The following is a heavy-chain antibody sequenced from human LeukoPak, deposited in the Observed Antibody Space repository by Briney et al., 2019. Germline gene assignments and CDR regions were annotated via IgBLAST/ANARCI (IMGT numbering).Heavy chain of an antibody. CDR2: ISSSSGTI. J-gene: IGHJ4*02. V-gene: IGHV3-48*02. CDR1: GSTFSSYS. Sequence: GGSLRLSCAASGSTFSSYSMNWVRQAPGKGLEWVSYISSSSGTIYYADSVKGRFTISRDNAKNSLYLQMNSLRDEDTALYYCARDRNGNYLLDYWGQGTLVAVSS. D-gene: IGHD1-7*01. CDR3: ARDRNGNYLLDY.